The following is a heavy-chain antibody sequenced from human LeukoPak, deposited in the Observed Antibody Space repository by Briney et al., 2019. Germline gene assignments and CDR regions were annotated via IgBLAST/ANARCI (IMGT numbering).Heavy chain of an antibody. CDR3: ARGTTVTTGFDY. J-gene: IGHJ4*02. CDR2: IWYDGSNK. Sequence: GGSLRLSCAASGFTFSSYGMHWVRQAPGKGLEWVAVIWYDGSNKYYADSVKGRFTISRDNSKNTLYLQMNSLRAEDTAVYYCARGTTVTTGFDYWGQGTLVTVSS. CDR1: GFTFSSYG. V-gene: IGHV3-33*01. D-gene: IGHD4-17*01.